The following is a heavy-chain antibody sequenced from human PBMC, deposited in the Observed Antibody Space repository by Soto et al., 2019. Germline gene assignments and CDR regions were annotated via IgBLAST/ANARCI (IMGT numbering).Heavy chain of an antibody. CDR1: GGSISGDDLY. Sequence: PSQTLSLTCTVSGGSISGDDLYWSWIRQPPGKGLEWIGYIYYSGSTYYNPSLKSRVTILVDMSKNQFSLRLSSVTAADTAVYYCARSHYGNYYYGVDVWGQGTTVTVSS. CDR2: IYYSGST. CDR3: ARSHYGNYYYGVDV. J-gene: IGHJ6*02. V-gene: IGHV4-30-4*01. D-gene: IGHD4-17*01.